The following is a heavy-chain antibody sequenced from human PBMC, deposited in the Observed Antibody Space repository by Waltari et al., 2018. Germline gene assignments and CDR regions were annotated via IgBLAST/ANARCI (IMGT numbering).Heavy chain of an antibody. CDR2: INHSGST. CDR1: GGSFSGYY. D-gene: IGHD6-13*01. V-gene: IGHV4-34*01. CDR3: ASQQLAIYYYGMDV. Sequence: QVQLQQWGAGLLKPSETLSLTCAVYGGSFSGYYWSWIRQPPGKGLEWIGEINHSGSTNYNPSLKSRVTISVDTSKNQFSLKLSSVTAADTAVYYCASQQLAIYYYGMDVWGQGTTVTVSS. J-gene: IGHJ6*02.